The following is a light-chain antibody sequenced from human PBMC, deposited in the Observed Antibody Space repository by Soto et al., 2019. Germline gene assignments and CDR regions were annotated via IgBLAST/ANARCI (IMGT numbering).Light chain of an antibody. Sequence: QSALTQPPSASGSPGQSVTISCTGTSSDVGGYNYVSWYQQYPGRAPKLMIYEVTKRPSGVPDRFSGSKSGNTASLTVSGLQAEDEADYYVSSSAASNNFYFVFGGGTKLTVL. CDR3: SSSAASNNFYFV. J-gene: IGLJ3*02. CDR2: EVT. V-gene: IGLV2-8*01. CDR1: SSDVGGYNY.